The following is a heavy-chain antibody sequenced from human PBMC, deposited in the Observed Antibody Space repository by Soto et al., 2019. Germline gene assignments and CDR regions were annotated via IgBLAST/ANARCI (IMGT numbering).Heavy chain of an antibody. D-gene: IGHD4-17*01. V-gene: IGHV3-30*18. Sequence: QVQLVESGGGVVQPGRSLRLSCAASGFTFSSYGMHWVRQAPGKGLEWVAVISYDGSNKYYADSVKGRFTISRDNSKNTLYLQINSLRAEDTAVYYCAKDKYYGDYDTAPSCYFDYWGQGTLVTVSS. J-gene: IGHJ4*02. CDR1: GFTFSSYG. CDR2: ISYDGSNK. CDR3: AKDKYYGDYDTAPSCYFDY.